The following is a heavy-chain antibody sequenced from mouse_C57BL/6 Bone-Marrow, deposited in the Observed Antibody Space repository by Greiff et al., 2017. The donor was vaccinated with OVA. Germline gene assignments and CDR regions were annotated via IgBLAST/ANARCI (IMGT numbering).Heavy chain of an antibody. CDR3: ARYFYGSSYGAMDY. J-gene: IGHJ4*01. CDR2: IRNKANGYTT. Sequence: DVHLVESGGGLVQPGGSLSLSCAASGFTFTDYYMSWVRQPPGKALEWLGFIRNKANGYTTEYSASVKGRFTISRDNSQRILYLQMNALRAEDSATYYCARYFYGSSYGAMDYWGQGTSVTVSS. D-gene: IGHD1-1*01. CDR1: GFTFTDYY. V-gene: IGHV7-3*01.